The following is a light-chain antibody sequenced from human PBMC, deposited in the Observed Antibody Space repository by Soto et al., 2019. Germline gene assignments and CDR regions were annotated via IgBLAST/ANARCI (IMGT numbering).Light chain of an antibody. CDR3: QQYNTWPPYT. CDR2: GES. Sequence: EIVMTQSPATLSVSPGERATLSCRASQSVSSNLAWYQQKPGQAPRLLIYGESTRATGIPARLSGSGSGTEFTHTISSLQSEDFAVYYCQQYNTWPPYTFGQGTKLEIK. V-gene: IGKV3-15*01. CDR1: QSVSSN. J-gene: IGKJ2*01.